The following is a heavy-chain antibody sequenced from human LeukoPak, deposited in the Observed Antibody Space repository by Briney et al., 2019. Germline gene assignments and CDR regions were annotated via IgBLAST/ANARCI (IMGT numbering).Heavy chain of an antibody. CDR3: ARDRIVGTSSNGGWFDP. CDR1: GFTFNDYG. V-gene: IGHV3-20*04. J-gene: IGHJ5*02. CDR2: INWNGGST. Sequence: GGSLRLSXAASGFTFNDYGMSWVRQAPGKGLEWLSGINWNGGSTGYADSVKGRFTISRDNAKNSLYLQMNSLRAEDTALYYCARDRIVGTSSNGGWFDPWGQGTLVTVSS. D-gene: IGHD1-26*01.